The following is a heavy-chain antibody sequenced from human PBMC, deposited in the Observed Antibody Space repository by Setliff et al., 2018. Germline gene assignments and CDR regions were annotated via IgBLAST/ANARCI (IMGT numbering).Heavy chain of an antibody. CDR1: GGSISSYS. D-gene: IGHD2-21*01. CDR2: LYYSGNT. J-gene: IGHJ4*02. CDR3: ARFLDPRDGYQNSPGFDF. Sequence: SETLSLTCNVSGGSISSYSWSWIRQAPGKGLEWIGYLYYSGNTNYNPSLKSRVTISGDTSQNYFSLKLTSVTAADTAVYYCARFLDPRDGYQNSPGFDFWGQGALVTVSS. V-gene: IGHV4-59*01.